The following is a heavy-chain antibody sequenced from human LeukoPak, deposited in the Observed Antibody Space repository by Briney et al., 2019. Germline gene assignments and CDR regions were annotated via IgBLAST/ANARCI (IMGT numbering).Heavy chain of an antibody. Sequence: SETLSLTCTVSGGSISSYYWNWIRQPPGKGLEWIGYIYYSGSTNYKPSLKSRVTISVDTSKNQFSLKLSSVTAADTAVYYCAREAGGVVVTASYGMDVWGQGTTVTVSS. J-gene: IGHJ6*02. V-gene: IGHV4-59*12. CDR2: IYYSGST. D-gene: IGHD2-21*02. CDR1: GGSISSYY. CDR3: AREAGGVVVTASYGMDV.